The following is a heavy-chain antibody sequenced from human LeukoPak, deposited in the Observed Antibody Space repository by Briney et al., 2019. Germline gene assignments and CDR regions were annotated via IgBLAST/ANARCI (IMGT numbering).Heavy chain of an antibody. V-gene: IGHV3-9*01. CDR1: GFTLDDYA. D-gene: IGHD6-19*01. J-gene: IGHJ4*02. CDR2: ISWNSGSI. Sequence: GRSLRLSCAASGFTLDDYAMHWVRQAPGKGLEWVSGISWNSGSIGYADSVKGRFTISRDNAKNSLYLQMNSLRAEDTALYYCAKGGGYSSGWSNYFDYWGQGTLVTVSS. CDR3: AKGGGYSSGWSNYFDY.